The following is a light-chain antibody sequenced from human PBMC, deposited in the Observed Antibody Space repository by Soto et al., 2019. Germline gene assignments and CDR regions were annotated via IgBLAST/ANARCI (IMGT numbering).Light chain of an antibody. V-gene: IGKV3-11*01. CDR3: QQRKIWPPLT. CDR2: DAS. J-gene: IGKJ5*01. Sequence: EVVLTQSPATLSLSPGERATLSCRASQNIDIYLAWYQQKPGQAPRLLIYDASNRATGIPVRFSGSGSGTDFTLTISSLDPDDFAVYYCQQRKIWPPLTFGQGTRLDI. CDR1: QNIDIY.